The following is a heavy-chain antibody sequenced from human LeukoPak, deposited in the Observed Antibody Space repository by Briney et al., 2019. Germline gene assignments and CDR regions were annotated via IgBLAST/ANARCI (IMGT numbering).Heavy chain of an antibody. D-gene: IGHD2-21*01. CDR2: IYTSGTT. CDR3: ARGPYCGGDCYFAY. V-gene: IGHV4-4*07. CDR1: SGSISNYY. J-gene: IGHJ4*02. Sequence: SETLSLTCTVSSGSISNYYWSWIRQPAGKGLEWIGRIYTSGTTNSNPSLKSRVTMSVDTSKNQFSLKLSSVTAADTAVYYCARGPYCGGDCYFAYWGQGTLVTVSS.